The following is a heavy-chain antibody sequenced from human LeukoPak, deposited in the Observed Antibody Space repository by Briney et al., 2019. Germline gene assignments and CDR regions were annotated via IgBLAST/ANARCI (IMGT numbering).Heavy chain of an antibody. D-gene: IGHD4-17*01. Sequence: PSETLSLTCTVSGGSISSSSYYWGWIRQPPGKGLEWIGSIYYSGSTYYNPSLKSRVTISVDTSKNQFSLKLSSVTAADTAVYYCARERGSVPLRDAFDIWGQGTMVTVSS. CDR3: ARERGSVPLRDAFDI. CDR2: IYYSGST. J-gene: IGHJ3*02. V-gene: IGHV4-39*07. CDR1: GGSISSSSYY.